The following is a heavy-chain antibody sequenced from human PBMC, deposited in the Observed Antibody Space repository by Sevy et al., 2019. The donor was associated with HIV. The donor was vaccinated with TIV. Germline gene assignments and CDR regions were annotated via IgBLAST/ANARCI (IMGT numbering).Heavy chain of an antibody. CDR1: GFTFSSYS. Sequence: GGSLRLSCAASGFTFSSYSMNWVRQAPGKGLEWVSSISSSSSYIYYADSVKGRFTISRDNAKNSLYLQMNSLRAEDTAVYYCARDGVESTGATNGMDVWGQWTTVTVSS. V-gene: IGHV3-21*01. CDR2: ISSSSSYI. CDR3: ARDGVESTGATNGMDV. D-gene: IGHD1-26*01. J-gene: IGHJ6*02.